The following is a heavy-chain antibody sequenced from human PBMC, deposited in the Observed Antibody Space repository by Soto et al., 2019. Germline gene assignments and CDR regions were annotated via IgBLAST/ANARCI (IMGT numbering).Heavy chain of an antibody. CDR3: SKGDDSGGYYHGPGDS. CDR2: IRTEPHGGTT. D-gene: IGHD3-22*01. Sequence: VQLGESGGNLVQPGRSLRLSCATSVLIFADYPMSWVRQAPGKGLEWIGFIRTEPHGGTTEYAAPVKGRFTISRDDSKSIVYLQMNSLTTADTGFYYCSKGDDSGGYYHGPGDSWGQVTLVTVSS. J-gene: IGHJ4*02. CDR1: VLIFADYP. V-gene: IGHV3-49*04.